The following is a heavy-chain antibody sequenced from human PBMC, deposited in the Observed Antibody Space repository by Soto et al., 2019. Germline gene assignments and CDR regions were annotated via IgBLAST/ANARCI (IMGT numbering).Heavy chain of an antibody. CDR1: GFTFTSSA. CDR3: AADSGYCTNGVCYNGDYYMDV. V-gene: IGHV1-58*02. D-gene: IGHD2-8*01. Sequence: ASVKVSCKASGFTFTSSAMQWVRQARGQRLEWIGWIVVGSGNTNYAQKFQERVTITRDMSTSTAYMELSSLRSEDTAVYYCAADSGYCTNGVCYNGDYYMDVWGKGTTVTVSS. CDR2: IVVGSGNT. J-gene: IGHJ6*03.